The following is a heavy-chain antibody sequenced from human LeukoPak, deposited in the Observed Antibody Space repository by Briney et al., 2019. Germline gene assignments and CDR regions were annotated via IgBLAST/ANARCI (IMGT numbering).Heavy chain of an antibody. J-gene: IGHJ6*03. Sequence: GGSLRLSCAASGFTFSSYSMNWVRQAPGKGLEWVSSISSSSSYIYYADSVKGRFTISRDNAKKSLYLQMNSLRAEDTAVYYCARLRAAADYYYMDVWGKGTMVTVSS. CDR2: ISSSSSYI. D-gene: IGHD6-13*01. CDR3: ARLRAAADYYYMDV. V-gene: IGHV3-21*01. CDR1: GFTFSSYS.